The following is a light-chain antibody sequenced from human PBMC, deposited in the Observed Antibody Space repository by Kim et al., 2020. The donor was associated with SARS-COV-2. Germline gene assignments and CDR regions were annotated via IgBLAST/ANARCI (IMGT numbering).Light chain of an antibody. V-gene: IGKV1-39*01. CDR1: QSISSH. CDR2: AAT. Sequence: DIQMTQSPSSLSASVGDRVTITCRASQSISSHLNWYQQKPGKAPKVLIYAATSLQSGVPSRFSGSGSGTEFTLTISSLQPEDFATYYCQQSYSTPPWTFGQGTKVDIK. CDR3: QQSYSTPPWT. J-gene: IGKJ1*01.